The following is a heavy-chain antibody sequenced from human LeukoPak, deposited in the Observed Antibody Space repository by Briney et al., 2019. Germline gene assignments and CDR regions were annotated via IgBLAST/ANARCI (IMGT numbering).Heavy chain of an antibody. D-gene: IGHD6-13*01. CDR1: GYTLTELS. Sequence: ASVKVSCKVSGYTLTELSMHWVRQAPGKGLEWMGGFDPEDGETIYAQKFQGRVTMTRDMSTSTDYMELSSLRSDDTAVYYCARGPNYSSSWYLFYYYYMDVWGKGTTVTVSS. CDR3: ARGPNYSSSWYLFYYYYMDV. CDR2: FDPEDGET. V-gene: IGHV1-24*01. J-gene: IGHJ6*03.